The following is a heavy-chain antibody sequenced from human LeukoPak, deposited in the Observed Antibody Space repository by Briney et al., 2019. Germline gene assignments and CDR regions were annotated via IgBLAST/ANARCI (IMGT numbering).Heavy chain of an antibody. CDR2: ISGSGGTS. J-gene: IGHJ4*02. Sequence: GGSLRLSCAASGFTFSNYAMSWVRQTPGKGLEWVSTISGSGGTSYYADSVKGRFTISRDNSKNTLYLQMNSLRAEDTAVYYCAKKSSSSSNAIPPFDYWGQGTLVTVSS. CDR3: AKKSSSSSNAIPPFDY. D-gene: IGHD6-13*01. V-gene: IGHV3-23*01. CDR1: GFTFSNYA.